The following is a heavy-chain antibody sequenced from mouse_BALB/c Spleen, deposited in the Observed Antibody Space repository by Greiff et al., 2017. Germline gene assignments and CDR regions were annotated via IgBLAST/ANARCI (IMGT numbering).Heavy chain of an antibody. V-gene: IGHV5-17*02. CDR1: GFTFSSFG. J-gene: IGHJ1*01. Sequence: DVHLVESGGGLVQPGGSRKLSCAASGFTFSSFGMHWVRQAPEKGLEWVAYISSGSSTIYYADTVKGRFTISRDNPKNTLFLQMTSLRSEDTAMYYCARDGNDDWYFDVWGAGTTVTVSS. D-gene: IGHD2-2*01. CDR3: ARDGNDDWYFDV. CDR2: ISSGSSTI.